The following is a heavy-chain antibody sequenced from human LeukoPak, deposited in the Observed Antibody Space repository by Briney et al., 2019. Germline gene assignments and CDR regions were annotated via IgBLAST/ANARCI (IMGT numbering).Heavy chain of an antibody. V-gene: IGHV3-21*01. J-gene: IGHJ6*02. Sequence: GGSLRLSCAASRFTFSSYNMNWVRQAPGKGLEWVSSISSSGNYIYYADSVKARFTISRDNAKNSLYLQMNSLRAEDTTVYYCARVRCSGGSCYPYYYYGMDVWGQGTTVTVSS. CDR1: RFTFSSYN. D-gene: IGHD2-15*01. CDR3: ARVRCSGGSCYPYYYYGMDV. CDR2: ISSSGNYI.